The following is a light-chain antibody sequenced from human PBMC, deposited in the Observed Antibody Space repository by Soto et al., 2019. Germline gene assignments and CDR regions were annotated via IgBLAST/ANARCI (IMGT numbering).Light chain of an antibody. J-gene: IGKJ1*01. CDR3: QQTYIV. Sequence: DIQMTQSPSSLSASVGDRVTITCRASQSISVFFNWYQQAPGKAPKLLIFDASKLQSGVPSRFSGSGSGTHFTLTISSLQPEDFATYYCQQTYIVFGQGTKVEI. CDR1: QSISVF. CDR2: DAS. V-gene: IGKV1-39*01.